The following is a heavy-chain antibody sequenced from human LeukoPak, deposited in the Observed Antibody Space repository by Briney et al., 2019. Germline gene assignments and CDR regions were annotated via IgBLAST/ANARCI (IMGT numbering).Heavy chain of an antibody. CDR2: INHSGST. Sequence: PSETLSLTCAVYGGSFSGYYWSWIRQPPGKGLEWIGEINHSGSTNYNPSLKSRVTISVDTSKNQFSLKLSSVTAADTAVYYCARDTNYYDSSGYYYYFDYWGQGTLVTVSS. CDR3: ARDTNYYDSSGYYYYFDY. V-gene: IGHV4-34*01. D-gene: IGHD3-22*01. J-gene: IGHJ4*02. CDR1: GGSFSGYY.